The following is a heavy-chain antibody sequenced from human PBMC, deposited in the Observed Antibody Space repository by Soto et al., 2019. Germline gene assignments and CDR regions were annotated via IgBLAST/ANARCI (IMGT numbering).Heavy chain of an antibody. CDR3: GRDRLVGATSRGKDFDY. CDR2: ISSSSSYI. CDR1: GFTFGNHG. D-gene: IGHD1-26*01. V-gene: IGHV3-21*01. Sequence: GGSLRLSCAASGFTFGNHGMNWVRQAPGKGLEWVSSISSSSSYIYYADSVQGRFTISRDNAKNSLYLQMNSLSAGDTAVYYCGRDRLVGATSRGKDFDYWGQGTLVTVSS. J-gene: IGHJ4*02.